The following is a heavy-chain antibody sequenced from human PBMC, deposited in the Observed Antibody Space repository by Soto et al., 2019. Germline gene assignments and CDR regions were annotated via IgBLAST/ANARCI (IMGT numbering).Heavy chain of an antibody. D-gene: IGHD6-19*01. CDR3: ARSYSSGWEFNY. J-gene: IGHJ4*02. CDR1: GFTFSNYY. Sequence: GGSLRLSCGASGFTFSNYYMSWIRQAPGKGLEWVSYISSTGRTIYYADSVKGRFTVSRDNAQNSLSLKLNSLRVEDTAVYYCARSYSSGWEFNYWGQGTQVTVSS. V-gene: IGHV3-11*01. CDR2: ISSTGRTI.